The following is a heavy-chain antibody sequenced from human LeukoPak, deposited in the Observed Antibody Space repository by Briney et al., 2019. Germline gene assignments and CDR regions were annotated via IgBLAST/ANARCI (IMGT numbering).Heavy chain of an antibody. CDR2: ISSSGSTI. D-gene: IGHD3-3*01. Sequence: GGSLRLSCAASGFTFSSYEMNWVRQAPGKGLEWVSYISSSGSTIYYADSVKGRFTISRDNAKNSLYLQMNSLRAEDTALYYCARDRLGGYDFWSGYWADYFDYWGQGTLVTVSS. CDR3: ARDRLGGYDFWSGYWADYFDY. V-gene: IGHV3-48*03. J-gene: IGHJ4*02. CDR1: GFTFSSYE.